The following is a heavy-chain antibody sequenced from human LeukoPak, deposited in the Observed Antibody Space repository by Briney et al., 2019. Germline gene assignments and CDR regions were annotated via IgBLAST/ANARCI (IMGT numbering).Heavy chain of an antibody. J-gene: IGHJ4*02. Sequence: GGSLRLSCAASGFTFSSYGMHWVRQAPGKGLEWVAVIWYDGSNKYYADSVKGRFTISRDNSKNTLYLQMNSLRAEDTAVYYCARTYYDSSGHRNFDYWGQGTLVTVSS. V-gene: IGHV3-33*01. D-gene: IGHD3-22*01. CDR1: GFTFSSYG. CDR2: IWYDGSNK. CDR3: ARTYYDSSGHRNFDY.